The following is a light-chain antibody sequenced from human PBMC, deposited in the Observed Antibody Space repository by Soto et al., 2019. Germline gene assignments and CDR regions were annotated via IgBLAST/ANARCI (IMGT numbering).Light chain of an antibody. CDR2: EDT. Sequence: QSALTQPASVSGSPGQSITISCTGTSSDVGSYDFVSWYQQHPGNAPKLMIYEDTKRPSGVSSRFSGSKSGNTASLTISGLQADDEADYYCCSYAGSTTWVFGGGTKVTVL. CDR1: SSDVGSYDF. CDR3: CSYAGSTTWV. V-gene: IGLV2-23*01. J-gene: IGLJ3*02.